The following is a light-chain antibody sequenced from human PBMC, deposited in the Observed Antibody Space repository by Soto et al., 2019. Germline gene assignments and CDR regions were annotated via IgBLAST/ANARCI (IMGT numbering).Light chain of an antibody. V-gene: IGLV2-11*01. CDR1: SSDVGGYNY. J-gene: IGLJ3*02. CDR2: DVS. Sequence: QSALTQPRSVSGSPGQSVTISCTGTSSDVGGYNYVSWYQQHPVKAPKLLIYDVSKRPSGVPDRFSGSKSGNTASLTISGLQAEDEADYYCCSYAGSYTKVFDGGTKLTVL. CDR3: CSYAGSYTKV.